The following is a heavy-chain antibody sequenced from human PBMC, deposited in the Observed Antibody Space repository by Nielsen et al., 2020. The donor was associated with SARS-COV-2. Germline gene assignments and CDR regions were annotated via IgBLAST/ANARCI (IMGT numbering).Heavy chain of an antibody. CDR3: ARVYGEYADYFDN. Sequence: GGSLRLSCAASGFTFANYGIHWVRQVAGRGLEWVAIVSRDGSDTFYVDSVKGRFTISRDNSKNTLFLRMNSLRGDDTAVYYCARVYGEYADYFDNWGQGTLVTVSS. CDR2: VSRDGSDT. J-gene: IGHJ4*02. V-gene: IGHV3-30*03. D-gene: IGHD4/OR15-4a*01. CDR1: GFTFANYG.